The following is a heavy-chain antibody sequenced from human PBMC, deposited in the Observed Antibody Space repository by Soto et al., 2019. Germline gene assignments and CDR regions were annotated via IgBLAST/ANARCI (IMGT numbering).Heavy chain of an antibody. CDR3: ARGITIFGVVMDYHMDV. Sequence: ASVKVSCKASGYTLTSYDISWVRQANGQGLEWMGWMNPNSGNTGYAQKFQGRVTMTRNTSISTAYMELSSLRSEDTAVYYCARGITIFGVVMDYHMDVWGKGTTVTVSS. CDR2: MNPNSGNT. J-gene: IGHJ6*03. CDR1: GYTLTSYD. V-gene: IGHV1-8*01. D-gene: IGHD3-3*01.